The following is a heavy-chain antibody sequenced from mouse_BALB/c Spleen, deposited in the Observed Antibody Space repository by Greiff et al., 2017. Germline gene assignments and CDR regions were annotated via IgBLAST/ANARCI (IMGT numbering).Heavy chain of an antibody. Sequence: VQLKESGGGLVKPGGSLKLSCAASGFTFSDYYMYWVRQTPEKRLEWVATISDGGSYTYYPDSVKGRFTISRDNAKNNLYLQMRSLKSEDTAMYYCERGHYYCSSLFAYWGQGTLVTVSA. J-gene: IGHJ3*01. CDR1: GFTFSDYY. CDR3: ERGHYYCSSLFAY. CDR2: ISDGGSYT. D-gene: IGHD1-1*01. V-gene: IGHV5-4*02.